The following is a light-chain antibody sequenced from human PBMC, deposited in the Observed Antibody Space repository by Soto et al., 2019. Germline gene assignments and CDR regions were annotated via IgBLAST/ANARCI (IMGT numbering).Light chain of an antibody. CDR1: QSVSSSY. Sequence: EIVLTQSPGTLSLSPGERATLSCRASQSVSSSYLAWYQQKPGQAPRLLIYGASTRATGIPGRFSGSGSGTDFTLTIARLEHEAFAVYYCQLYGSSLFGGGTKVEIK. J-gene: IGKJ4*01. V-gene: IGKV3-20*01. CDR2: GAS. CDR3: QLYGSSL.